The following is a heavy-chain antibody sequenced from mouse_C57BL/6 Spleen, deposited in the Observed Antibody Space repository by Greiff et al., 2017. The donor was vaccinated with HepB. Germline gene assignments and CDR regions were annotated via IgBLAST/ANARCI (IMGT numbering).Heavy chain of an antibody. J-gene: IGHJ4*01. CDR1: GFTFRSYG. Sequence: EVQRVESGGDLVKPGGSLKLSCAASGFTFRSYGMSWVRQTPDKRLEWVATISSGGSYTYYPDSVKGRFTISRDNAKNTLYLQMSSLKSEDTAMYYCARHRYYSNYDYAMDYWGQGTSVTVSS. D-gene: IGHD2-5*01. V-gene: IGHV5-6*01. CDR2: ISSGGSYT. CDR3: ARHRYYSNYDYAMDY.